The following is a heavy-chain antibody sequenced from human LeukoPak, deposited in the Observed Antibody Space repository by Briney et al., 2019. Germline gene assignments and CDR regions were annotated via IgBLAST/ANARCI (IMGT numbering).Heavy chain of an antibody. V-gene: IGHV3-23*01. CDR3: AKAEILWFGELLSYYFDY. Sequence: GGSLRLSCAASGFTFSNYGMNWVRQAPGKGLEWVSAIDLSGGTTYYADSVKGRFTISRDNSKNTLYLQMNSLRAEDTAVYYCAKAEILWFGELLSYYFDYWGQGTLVTVSS. CDR2: IDLSGGTT. J-gene: IGHJ4*02. D-gene: IGHD3-10*01. CDR1: GFTFSNYG.